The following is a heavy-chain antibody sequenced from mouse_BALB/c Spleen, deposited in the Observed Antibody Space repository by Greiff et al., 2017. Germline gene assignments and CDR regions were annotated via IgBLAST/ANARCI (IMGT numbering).Heavy chain of an antibody. CDR2: ISSGGSYT. J-gene: IGHJ3*01. V-gene: IGHV5-6*01. CDR1: GFTFSSYG. Sequence: EVQLQESGGDLVKPGGSLKLSCAASGFTFSSYGMSWVRQTPDKRLEWVATISSGGSYTYYPDSVKGRFTFSRDNAKNTMYLQISSLKSEDTAMYYCARHAGAYWGQGTLVTVSA. CDR3: ARHAGAY.